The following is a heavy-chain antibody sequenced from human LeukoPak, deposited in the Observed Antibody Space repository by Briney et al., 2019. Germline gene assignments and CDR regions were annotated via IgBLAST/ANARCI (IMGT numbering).Heavy chain of an antibody. CDR2: INPNSGGT. CDR1: GYTFTGYY. V-gene: IGHV1-2*02. CDR3: ARYVLGVWWFDP. Sequence: ASVKVSCKASGYTFTGYYMHWVRQAPGQGLEWMGWINPNSGGTNYAQKFQGRVTMTRDTSISTAYMELSRLRSDDTAVYYCARYVLGVWWFDPWGQGTLVTVSS. D-gene: IGHD3-16*01. J-gene: IGHJ5*02.